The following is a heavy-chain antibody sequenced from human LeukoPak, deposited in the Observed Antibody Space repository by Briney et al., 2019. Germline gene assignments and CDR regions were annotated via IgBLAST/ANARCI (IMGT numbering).Heavy chain of an antibody. Sequence: GGSLRLSCAASGFTFSSYSMNWVRQAPGKGLEWVSSISSSSSYIYYADSVKGRFTISRDNAKNSLYLQMNSLRAEDTAVYYCARDFTLRCQLLRKHRYYYGMDVWGQGTTVTVSS. CDR2: ISSSSSYI. CDR1: GFTFSSYS. D-gene: IGHD2-2*01. J-gene: IGHJ6*02. V-gene: IGHV3-21*01. CDR3: ARDFTLRCQLLRKHRYYYGMDV.